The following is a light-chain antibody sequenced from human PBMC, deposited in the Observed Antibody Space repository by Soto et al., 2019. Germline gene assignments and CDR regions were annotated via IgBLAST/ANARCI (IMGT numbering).Light chain of an antibody. J-gene: IGKJ3*01. V-gene: IGKV3-11*01. CDR2: DAS. Sequence: EIVLTQSPATLSLSPGERATLSCRASQSVSSSLAWYQQKPGQAPRLLIYDASNRATGIPARFSGSGSGTDFTLTISSLEPEDFAVYDCQQRSNWPIFTFGPGTKVDIK. CDR3: QQRSNWPIFT. CDR1: QSVSSS.